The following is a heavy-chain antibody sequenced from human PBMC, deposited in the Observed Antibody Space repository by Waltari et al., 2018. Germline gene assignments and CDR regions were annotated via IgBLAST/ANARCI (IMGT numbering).Heavy chain of an antibody. CDR1: GDSITSPIYH. D-gene: IGHD3-3*01. V-gene: IGHV4-39*01. CDR2: VSANGDT. CDR3: ARRLEMSGITYDAFDI. Sequence: QLQLQESGPGLVKPSETLSLTCTVSGDSITSPIYHWGWIRQPPGKGLEWIGRVSANGDTNYNPSLKSRVTISVGTSKTQFSLKLSSVTAADTAVFYCARRLEMSGITYDAFDIWGQGTMVTVSS. J-gene: IGHJ3*02.